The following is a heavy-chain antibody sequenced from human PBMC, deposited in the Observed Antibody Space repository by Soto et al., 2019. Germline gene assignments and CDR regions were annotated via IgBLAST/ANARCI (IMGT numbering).Heavy chain of an antibody. CDR2: IYYSGTT. J-gene: IGHJ4*02. V-gene: IGHV4-59*08. D-gene: IGHD6-25*01. Sequence: QMQLQESGPGLVKPSETLSLTCTVSGGSISSYYWSWIRQPPGKGLEWIGYIYYSGTTNYNPSLKSRVTISVDTSKNQLSLKLSSVTAADTAVYYCARRYGYSFDYWGQGTLVTVSS. CDR3: ARRYGYSFDY. CDR1: GGSISSYY.